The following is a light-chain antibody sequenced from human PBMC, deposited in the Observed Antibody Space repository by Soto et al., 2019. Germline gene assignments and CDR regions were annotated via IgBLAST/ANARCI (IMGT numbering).Light chain of an antibody. Sequence: EIVLTQSPASLSVSPGARDPLSCRARQSVRSKVAWYQQKPGQAPSLVIYDTYIRATGIPARFSGSGSGTDFTLTISRLEPEDFAVYYCQQYGSSGTFGQGTKVDIK. V-gene: IGKV3-20*01. J-gene: IGKJ1*01. CDR2: DTY. CDR1: QSVRSK. CDR3: QQYGSSGT.